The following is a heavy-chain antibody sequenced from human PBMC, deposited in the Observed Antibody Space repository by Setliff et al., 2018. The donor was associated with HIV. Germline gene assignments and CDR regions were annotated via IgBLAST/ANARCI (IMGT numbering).Heavy chain of an antibody. Sequence: ASVKVSCKTSGFTFTAYYMHWVRQAPGQGLEWMGWINPNSGGTKFARKFQGRVTMTRDTSISTAYIELSRLRSDDTAVYYCAQGAIRDSGSHITTRWGQGTLVTVSS. CDR3: AQGAIRDSGSHITTR. J-gene: IGHJ4*02. CDR2: INPNSGGT. D-gene: IGHD3-10*01. CDR1: GFTFTAYY. V-gene: IGHV1-2*02.